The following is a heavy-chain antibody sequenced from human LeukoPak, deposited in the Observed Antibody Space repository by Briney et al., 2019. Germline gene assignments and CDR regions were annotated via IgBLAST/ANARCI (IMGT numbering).Heavy chain of an antibody. D-gene: IGHD1-14*01. CDR2: IISSSSYI. CDR3: ARDKVGGMTILAPFDY. CDR1: GFTFGGYA. Sequence: GGSLGPSCAASGFTFGGYARSGVRRAPGRGLGGVSSIISSSSYIYYADSVKGRFTISRDNAKNSLYLQMNSLRAEDTAVYYCARDKVGGMTILAPFDYWGQGTLVTVSS. J-gene: IGHJ4*02. V-gene: IGHV3-21*01.